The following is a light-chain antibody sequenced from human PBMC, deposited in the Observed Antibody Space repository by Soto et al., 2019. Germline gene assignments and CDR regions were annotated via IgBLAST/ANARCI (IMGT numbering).Light chain of an antibody. CDR1: QTITNNY. Sequence: EIVLTQSPGTLSLSPGERATLSCRTSQTITNNYLAWYQQKPGQAPRLLIYDASSRVTGIPDRFSGSGSGTDFTLTISRLEPEDFAVYYCQQYGTSPITFGQGTRLEIK. J-gene: IGKJ5*01. CDR3: QQYGTSPIT. CDR2: DAS. V-gene: IGKV3-20*01.